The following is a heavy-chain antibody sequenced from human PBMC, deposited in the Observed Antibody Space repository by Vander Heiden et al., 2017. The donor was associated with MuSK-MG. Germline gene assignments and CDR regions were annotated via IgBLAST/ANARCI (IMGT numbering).Heavy chain of an antibody. J-gene: IGHJ4*02. Sequence: EVQLVESGGGLVQPGGSLNLSCAASGSTFSGSAMHWVRQASGKGREWVGRIRSKVNSYATAYAASVKGRFTISRDDSKNTAYLQMNSLKTEDTAVYYCTRLRYDFWSGDYFDYWGQGTLVLVSS. CDR3: TRLRYDFWSGDYFDY. D-gene: IGHD3-3*01. CDR2: IRSKVNSYAT. CDR1: GSTFSGSA. V-gene: IGHV3-73*01.